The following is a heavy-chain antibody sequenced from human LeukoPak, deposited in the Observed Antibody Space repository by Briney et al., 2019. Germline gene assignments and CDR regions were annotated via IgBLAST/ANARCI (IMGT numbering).Heavy chain of an antibody. CDR3: AKDDVWVRYQD. V-gene: IGHV3-48*03. Sequence: GGSLRLSCVASGFTFNDYEMNWVRQAPGKGLEWVSYISQSGGTKRYTDSVKGRFTISRDNSKNTLDLQMNSLRAEDTAVYYCAKDDVWVRYQDWGQGTLVTVSS. CDR1: GFTFNDYE. J-gene: IGHJ4*02. CDR2: ISQSGGTK. D-gene: IGHD5-12*01.